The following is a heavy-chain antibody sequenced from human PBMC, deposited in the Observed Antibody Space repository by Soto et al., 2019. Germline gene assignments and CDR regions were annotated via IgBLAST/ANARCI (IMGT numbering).Heavy chain of an antibody. CDR1: GGSISSSSYY. D-gene: IGHD3-3*01. Sequence: PSETLSLTCTVCGGSISSSSYYWGWIRQPPGKGLEWIGSIYYSGSTYYNPSLKSRVTISVDTSKNQFSLKLSSVTAADTAVYYCARLSKGSGYYNGYFDYWGQGTLVTVSS. V-gene: IGHV4-39*01. J-gene: IGHJ4*02. CDR2: IYYSGST. CDR3: ARLSKGSGYYNGYFDY.